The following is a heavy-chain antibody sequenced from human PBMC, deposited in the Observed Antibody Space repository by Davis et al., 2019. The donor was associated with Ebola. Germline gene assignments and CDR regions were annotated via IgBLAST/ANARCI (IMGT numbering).Heavy chain of an antibody. Sequence: ASVKVSCKASGFTFTSYGIAWVRQAPGQGLEWMGWISPYNGNTNYAEKFRDRVTVTTDTSTSTAYMELRSLRSDDTAVYYCAREYSGYNYFDYWGQGTLVTVSS. D-gene: IGHD5-12*01. CDR2: ISPYNGNT. CDR1: GFTFTSYG. V-gene: IGHV1-18*01. CDR3: AREYSGYNYFDY. J-gene: IGHJ4*02.